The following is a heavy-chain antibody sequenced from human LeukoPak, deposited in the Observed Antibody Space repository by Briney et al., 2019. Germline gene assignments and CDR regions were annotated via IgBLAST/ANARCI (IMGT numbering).Heavy chain of an antibody. V-gene: IGHV3-11*01. CDR2: ISSSGSTI. CDR1: GFTFSDYY. D-gene: IGHD3-22*01. J-gene: IGHJ3*02. Sequence: GGSLRLSCAASGFTFSDYYMSWIRQAPGKGLEWVSYISSSGSTIYYADSVKGRFTIPRDNAKTSLYLQMNSLRAEDTAVYYCARDLYDSSGPDVFDIWGQGTMVTVSS. CDR3: ARDLYDSSGPDVFDI.